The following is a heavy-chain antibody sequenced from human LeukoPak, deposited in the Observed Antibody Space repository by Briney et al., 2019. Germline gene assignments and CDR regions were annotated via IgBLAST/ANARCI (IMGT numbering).Heavy chain of an antibody. CDR2: ISSSSSYT. CDR3: ARDSDWNDDAHFDY. Sequence: GGSLRLSCTASGFTFSNFCMSWVRQAPGKGLEWVSYISSSSSYTNYADSVKGRFTISRDNAKNSLYLQMNSLRAEDTAVYYCARDSDWNDDAHFDYWGQGTLVTVSS. V-gene: IGHV3-11*05. J-gene: IGHJ4*02. CDR1: GFTFSNFC. D-gene: IGHD1-1*01.